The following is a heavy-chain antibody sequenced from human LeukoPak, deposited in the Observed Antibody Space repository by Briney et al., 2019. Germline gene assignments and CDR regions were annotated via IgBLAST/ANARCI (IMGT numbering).Heavy chain of an antibody. J-gene: IGHJ4*02. CDR3: AKVFSLDY. CDR2: ISYDGSNK. D-gene: IGHD3-3*01. CDR1: GFTFSNAW. Sequence: GGSLRLSCAASGFTFSNAWMNWVRQAPGKGLEWVAVISYDGSNKYYADSVKGRFTISRDNSKNTLYLQMNSLRAEDTAVYYCAKVFSLDYWGQGTLVTVSS. V-gene: IGHV3-30*18.